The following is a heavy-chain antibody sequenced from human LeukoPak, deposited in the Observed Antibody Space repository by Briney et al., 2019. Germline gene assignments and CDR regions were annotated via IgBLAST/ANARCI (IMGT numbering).Heavy chain of an antibody. Sequence: GESLRLSCTGSGFTLSSYAMNWVRRAPGQGLEWVSSISSSSSDIYYTDSVKGRFTISRDNAKNSLYLQMNSLRAEDTAVYYCVTDYGGSSGAFVIWGHGTMVTVSS. V-gene: IGHV3-21*01. CDR2: ISSSSSDI. CDR3: VTDYGGSSGAFVI. J-gene: IGHJ3*02. D-gene: IGHD4-23*01. CDR1: GFTLSSYA.